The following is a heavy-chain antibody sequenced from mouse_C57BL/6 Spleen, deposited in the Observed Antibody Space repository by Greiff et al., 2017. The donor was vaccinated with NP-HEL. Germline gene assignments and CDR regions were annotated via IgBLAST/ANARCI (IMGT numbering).Heavy chain of an antibody. CDR3: ARSRDYDGVDY. CDR2: IYPGDGDT. Sequence: VQLVESGAELVKPGASVKISCKASGYAFSSYWMNWVKQRPGKGLEWIGQIYPGDGDTNYNGKFKGKATLTADKSSSTAYMQLSSLTSEDSAVYFCARSRDYDGVDYWGQGTTLTVSS. CDR1: GYAFSSYW. J-gene: IGHJ2*01. D-gene: IGHD2-4*01. V-gene: IGHV1-80*01.